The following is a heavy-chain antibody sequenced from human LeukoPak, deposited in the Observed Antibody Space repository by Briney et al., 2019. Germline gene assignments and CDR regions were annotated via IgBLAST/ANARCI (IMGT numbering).Heavy chain of an antibody. CDR3: ARDRGNYLLPY. V-gene: IGHV1-3*01. D-gene: IGHD1-26*01. CDR2: ISAGNGNT. Sequence: GASVKVSCKASGYTFAGYAIFWVRQAPGQRLEWMGWISAGNGNTRYSQKLHDRLTISRDTPESTVYMELSSLRSEDTAIYYCARDRGNYLLPYWGQGTLVTVSS. J-gene: IGHJ4*02. CDR1: GYTFAGYA.